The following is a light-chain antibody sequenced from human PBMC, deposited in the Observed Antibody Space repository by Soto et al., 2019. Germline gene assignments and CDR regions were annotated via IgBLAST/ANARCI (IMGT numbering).Light chain of an antibody. CDR2: DAS. Sequence: EIVLTQSPATLSLSPGERATLSCRASQSVSSYLAWYQQKPGQAPRLLIYDASNRATGIPARFSGSGSGTDFTLTISSLEPXXFAVYYCQQRSNWPSTFGGGTKVEIK. CDR3: QQRSNWPST. CDR1: QSVSSY. J-gene: IGKJ4*01. V-gene: IGKV3-11*01.